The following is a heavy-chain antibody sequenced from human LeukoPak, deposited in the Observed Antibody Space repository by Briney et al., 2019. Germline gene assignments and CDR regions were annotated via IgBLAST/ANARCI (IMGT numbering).Heavy chain of an antibody. D-gene: IGHD3-3*01. CDR1: GGSISNYR. Sequence: SETLSLTCTVSGGSISNYRWSWVRQPPGKGLEWIGFIYTSGSSDYNPSLKSRVTMSVDTSKNQVSMELRFLTAAGTALYYCATSYDAKTAPYDLWGQGTLVTVSS. CDR2: IYTSGSS. V-gene: IGHV4-4*09. J-gene: IGHJ5*02. CDR3: ATSYDAKTAPYDL.